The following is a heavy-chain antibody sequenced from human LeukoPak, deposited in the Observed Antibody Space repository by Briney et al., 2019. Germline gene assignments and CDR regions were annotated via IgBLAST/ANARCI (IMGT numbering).Heavy chain of an antibody. CDR1: AGSISSHY. CDR2: IYYSGST. Sequence: SETLSLTCTVSAGSISSHYWSWLRQPPGKGLEWIGYIYYSGSTNYNPSLKSRVTISVDTSKNQFSLKLSSVTAADTAVYYCARDYYDSSGYYDVGAFDIWGQGTMVTVSS. CDR3: ARDYYDSSGYYDVGAFDI. J-gene: IGHJ3*02. D-gene: IGHD3-22*01. V-gene: IGHV4-59*11.